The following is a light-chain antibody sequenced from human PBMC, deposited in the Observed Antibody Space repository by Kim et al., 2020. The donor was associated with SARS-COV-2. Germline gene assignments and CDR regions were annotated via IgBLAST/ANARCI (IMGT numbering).Light chain of an antibody. V-gene: IGKV3-15*01. Sequence: VVPGERATLSCRASLSVSSNLAWYQQKSGQAPRLLIYGASTRATGVPARFSGSGSGTDFSLTISSVQSEDFAVYYCQQYNYWPEYTFGQGTKLEI. CDR3: QQYNYWPEYT. CDR2: GAS. J-gene: IGKJ2*01. CDR1: LSVSSN.